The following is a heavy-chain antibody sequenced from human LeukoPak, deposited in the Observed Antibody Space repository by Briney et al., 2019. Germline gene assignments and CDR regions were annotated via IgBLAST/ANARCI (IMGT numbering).Heavy chain of an antibody. CDR2: IYTSGST. V-gene: IGHV4-4*07. CDR1: GGSISSYY. Sequence: SETLSLTCTVSGGSISSYYWSWIRQPAGKGLVWIGRIYTSGSTNYNPSLKSRVTMSVDTSKNQFSLKLSSVTAADTAVYYCARGMYYYGSGSYRFDYWGQGTLVTVSS. D-gene: IGHD3-10*01. J-gene: IGHJ4*02. CDR3: ARGMYYYGSGSYRFDY.